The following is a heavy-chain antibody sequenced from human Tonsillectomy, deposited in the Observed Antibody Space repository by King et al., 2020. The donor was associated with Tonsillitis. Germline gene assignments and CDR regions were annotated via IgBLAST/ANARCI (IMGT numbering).Heavy chain of an antibody. CDR3: ASGDYSNYPRPYYYKDV. CDR1: GGSISSGGYS. J-gene: IGHJ6*03. D-gene: IGHD4-11*01. CDR2: VYHSGTT. Sequence: QLQESGSGPVKPSQTLSLTCGVSGGSISSGGYSWSWIRQPPGKGLEWIGYVYHSGTTNYNPSLKSRVTISVDRSKNQFSLKLSSVTAADTAVYYCASGDYSNYPRPYYYKDVWGKGTTVTVSS. V-gene: IGHV4-30-2*01.